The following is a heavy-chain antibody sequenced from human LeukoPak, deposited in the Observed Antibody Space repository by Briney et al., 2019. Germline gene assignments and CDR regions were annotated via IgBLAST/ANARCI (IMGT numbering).Heavy chain of an antibody. CDR3: ATPRDSSPHSYYFVY. V-gene: IGHV1-2*02. CDR2: INPNSGGT. D-gene: IGHD3-22*01. CDR1: GYTFNGYY. J-gene: IGHJ4*02. Sequence: ASVEVSCKAAGYTFNGYYMHWVRQAPGQGLEWMGWINPNSGGTNYAQKFQGRVTMTRDTSISTAYMELSRLRSDDTAVYYCATPRDSSPHSYYFVYWGQGTLVTVSS.